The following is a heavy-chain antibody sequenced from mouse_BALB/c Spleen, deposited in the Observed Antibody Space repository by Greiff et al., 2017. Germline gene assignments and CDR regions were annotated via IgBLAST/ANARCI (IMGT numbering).Heavy chain of an antibody. CDR3: ARLAIYFDY. Sequence: EVQLQQSGPELVKPGASVKISCKASGYSFTGYYMHWVKQSPENSLEWIGEINPSTGGTSYNQKFKSKATLTVDKSSSTAYMQLSSLTSEDSAVYYCARLAIYFDYWGQGTTLTVSS. J-gene: IGHJ2*01. CDR1: GYSFTGYY. V-gene: IGHV1-42*01. CDR2: INPSTGGT.